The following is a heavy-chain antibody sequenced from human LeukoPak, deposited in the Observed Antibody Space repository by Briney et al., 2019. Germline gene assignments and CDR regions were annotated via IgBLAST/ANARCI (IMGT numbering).Heavy chain of an antibody. Sequence: SETLSLTCTVSGGSISSYYWSWIRQPPGKGLEWIGNIYYSGSTYYNSSLKSRVTISVDTSKNQFSLKLSSVPAADTAVYYCARGAFYYDSSGYQKRPFDYWGQGTLVTVSS. V-gene: IGHV4-59*04. CDR3: ARGAFYYDSSGYQKRPFDY. CDR2: IYYSGST. CDR1: GGSISSYY. J-gene: IGHJ4*02. D-gene: IGHD3-22*01.